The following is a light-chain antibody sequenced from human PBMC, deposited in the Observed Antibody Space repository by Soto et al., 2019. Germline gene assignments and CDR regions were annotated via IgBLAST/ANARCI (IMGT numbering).Light chain of an antibody. V-gene: IGLV1-44*01. Sequence: QPVLTQPPSASGTPGQRVTISCSGSISNIGSNAVNWYQQVPGAAPKLLIHSNNQRPSGVPDRFSGSKSGTSASLAISGLQSEDEADYYCAAWDDSLNGVVFGGGTKLTVL. J-gene: IGLJ2*01. CDR3: AAWDDSLNGVV. CDR1: ISNIGSNA. CDR2: SNN.